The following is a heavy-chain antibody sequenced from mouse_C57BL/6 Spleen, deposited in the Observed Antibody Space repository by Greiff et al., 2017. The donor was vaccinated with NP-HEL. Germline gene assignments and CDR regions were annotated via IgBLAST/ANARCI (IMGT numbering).Heavy chain of an antibody. V-gene: IGHV1-54*01. CDR1: GYAFTNYL. Sequence: QVQLQQSGAELVRPGTSVKVSCKASGYAFTNYLIEWVKQRPGQGLEWIGVINPGSGGTNYNEKFKGKATLTVDKSSSTAYMQLSSLTSEDSAVYFCARSEAMDYWGQGTSVTVSS. CDR2: INPGSGGT. CDR3: ARSEAMDY. J-gene: IGHJ4*01.